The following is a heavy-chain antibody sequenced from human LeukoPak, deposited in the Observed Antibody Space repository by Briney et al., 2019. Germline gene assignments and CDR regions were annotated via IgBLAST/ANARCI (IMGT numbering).Heavy chain of an antibody. D-gene: IGHD6-19*01. CDR3: ARDRPTPRRIAVAGSYYYYYGMDV. J-gene: IGHJ6*02. CDR2: IKPDGSST. Sequence: GGSLRLSCAASGFTFSSYWMHWVRQAPGKELVWVSRIKPDGSSTSYADSVKGRFTISRDNSKNTLYLQMNSLRAEDTAVYYCARDRPTPRRIAVAGSYYYYYGMDVWGQGTTVTVSS. V-gene: IGHV3-74*01. CDR1: GFTFSSYW.